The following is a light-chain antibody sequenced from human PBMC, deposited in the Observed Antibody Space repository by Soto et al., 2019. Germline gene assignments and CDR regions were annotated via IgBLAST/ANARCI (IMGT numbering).Light chain of an antibody. V-gene: IGLV2-23*01. CDR3: CSYAGSSTPGG. Sequence: QSALTQPASVSGSPGQSITISCTGTSSDAGNYNFVSWYQQHPGKAPKVIIYEDSTRPSGVSNRISGSKSGHTASLTISGLQDEDEADYYCCSYAGSSTPGGFGGGTKLTVL. CDR1: SSDAGNYNF. CDR2: EDS. J-gene: IGLJ3*02.